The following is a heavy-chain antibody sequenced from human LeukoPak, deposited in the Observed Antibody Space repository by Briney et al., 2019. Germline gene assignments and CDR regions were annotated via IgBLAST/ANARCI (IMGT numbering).Heavy chain of an antibody. CDR2: ISGSGGST. V-gene: IGHV3-23*01. D-gene: IGHD3-10*01. J-gene: IGHJ6*02. CDR3: AKGVEARVLWFGELSGYYYGMDV. CDR1: GFTFSSYA. Sequence: PGGSLRLSCAASGFTFSSYAMSWVRQAPGKGLEWVSAISGSGGSTYYADSVKGRFTISRDNSKNTLYLQMNSLRAEDTAVYYCAKGVEARVLWFGELSGYYYGMDVWGQGTTVTVSS.